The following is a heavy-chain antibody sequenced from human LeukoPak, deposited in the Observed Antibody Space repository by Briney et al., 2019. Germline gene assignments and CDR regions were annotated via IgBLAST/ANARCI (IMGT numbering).Heavy chain of an antibody. CDR2: IVSSSHVT. J-gene: IGHJ3*01. D-gene: IGHD7-27*01. V-gene: IGHV3-48*01. CDR1: GFTFSSYE. Sequence: PGGSLRLSCAASGFTFSSYEMNWVRQAPGKGPEWLSYIVSSSHVTHYADSVMGRFTISRDNAKSSLYLQVDSLRTDDTAVYYCAREDDDWGPNTFDLWGPGTKVTVS. CDR3: AREDDDWGPNTFDL.